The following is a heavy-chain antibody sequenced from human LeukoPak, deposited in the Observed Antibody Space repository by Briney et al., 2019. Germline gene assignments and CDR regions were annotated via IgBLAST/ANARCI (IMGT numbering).Heavy chain of an antibody. CDR3: AKNASTVVTPGGWFDP. Sequence: SETLSLTCTVSGGSISSRSYYWGWIRQPPGKGLEWIGSIYNPSLKSRVTISVDTSKNQFSLRLSSVTAADTAVYYCAKNASTVVTPGGWFDPWGQGTLVTVSS. J-gene: IGHJ5*02. CDR1: GGSISSRSYY. V-gene: IGHV4-39*07. D-gene: IGHD4-23*01.